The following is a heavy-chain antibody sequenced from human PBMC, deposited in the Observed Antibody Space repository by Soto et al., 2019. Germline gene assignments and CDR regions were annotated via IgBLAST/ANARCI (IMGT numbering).Heavy chain of an antibody. V-gene: IGHV4-30-2*01. J-gene: IGHJ5*02. Sequence: KSSETLSLTCAVSGGSISSGGYSWSWIRQPPGKGLEWIGYIYHSGSTYYNPSLKSRVTISVDRSKNQFSLKLSSVTAADTAVYYCARDYSSWFDPWGQGTLVTVSS. D-gene: IGHD4-4*01. CDR1: GGSISSGGYS. CDR3: ARDYSSWFDP. CDR2: IYHSGST.